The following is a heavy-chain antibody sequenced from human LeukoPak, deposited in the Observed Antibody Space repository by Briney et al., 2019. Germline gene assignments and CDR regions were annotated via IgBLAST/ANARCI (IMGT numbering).Heavy chain of an antibody. CDR1: GFAFSTYG. CDR2: ISYDGSKK. CDR3: AREGNWKDVDAFDV. V-gene: IGHV3-30*19. J-gene: IGHJ3*01. D-gene: IGHD1-20*01. Sequence: PGGSLRLSCAASGFAFSTYGMHWVRQAPGEGLEWVTFISYDGSKKADSVKGRFTISRDNSKNTVYLEMNSLRNEDTAVYYCAREGNWKDVDAFDVWGQGTMVIVSS.